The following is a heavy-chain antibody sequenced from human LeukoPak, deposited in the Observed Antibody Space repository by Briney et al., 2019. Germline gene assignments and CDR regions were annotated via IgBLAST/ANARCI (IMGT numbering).Heavy chain of an antibody. V-gene: IGHV3-53*01. D-gene: IGHD3-22*01. CDR3: ARGGVTLIVPIF. Sequence: GGSLRLSCAASGFTFSSYAMSWVRQAPGKGLERVSVIYSGGSTYYADSVKGRFTISRDNSKNTLYLQMNSQRAEDTAVYYCARGGVTLIVPIFWGQGTLVTVSS. CDR1: GFTFSSYA. J-gene: IGHJ4*02. CDR2: IYSGGST.